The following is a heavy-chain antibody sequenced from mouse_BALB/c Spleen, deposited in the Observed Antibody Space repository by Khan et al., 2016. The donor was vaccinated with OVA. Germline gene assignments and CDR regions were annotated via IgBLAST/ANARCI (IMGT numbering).Heavy chain of an antibody. CDR3: VRGGKFAY. V-gene: IGHV1S137*01. CDR2: ISTIYGDA. D-gene: IGHD1-1*02. Sequence: VQLQQSGAELVRPGVSVKISCKASGYTFTDYAMHWVKQRHAKSLEWIGVISTIYGDADYNQKFQGKASMTVDRSSSTVYMELARLTSEDSAIYYCVRGGKFAYWGPGTLVTVSA. J-gene: IGHJ3*01. CDR1: GYTFTDYA.